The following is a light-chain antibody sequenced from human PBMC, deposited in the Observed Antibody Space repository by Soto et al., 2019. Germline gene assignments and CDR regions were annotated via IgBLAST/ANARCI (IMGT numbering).Light chain of an antibody. CDR2: EVS. Sequence: QSALTQPASVSGSPGQSISISCTGTSSDVGGYNHVSWYQQHPGKAPKLLIYEVSNRPSGVSSRFSGSKSANTASLTISGLQAEDEADYYCSSYTTNSPPVVFGGGTQLTVL. V-gene: IGLV2-14*01. J-gene: IGLJ2*01. CDR1: SSDVGGYNH. CDR3: SSYTTNSPPVV.